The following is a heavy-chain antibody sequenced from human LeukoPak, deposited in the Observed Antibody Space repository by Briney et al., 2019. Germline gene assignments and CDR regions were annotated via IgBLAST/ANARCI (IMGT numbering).Heavy chain of an antibody. CDR3: ARGYGDLNY. Sequence: SVKASCKASGGTFSSYAISWVRQAPGQGLEWMGRIIPILGIANYAQKFQGRVTITADKSTSTAYMELSSLRSEDTAVYYCARGYGDLNYWGQGTLVTVSS. V-gene: IGHV1-69*04. D-gene: IGHD4-17*01. J-gene: IGHJ4*02. CDR1: GGTFSSYA. CDR2: IIPILGIA.